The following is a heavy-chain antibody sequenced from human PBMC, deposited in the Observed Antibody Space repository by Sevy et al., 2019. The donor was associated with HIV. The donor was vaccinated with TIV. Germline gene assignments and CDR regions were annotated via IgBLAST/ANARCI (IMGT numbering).Heavy chain of an antibody. V-gene: IGHV3-21*01. CDR3: ARDKEPGSNYDFWSGYYDYAFDI. CDR2: ISSSSSYI. J-gene: IGHJ3*02. CDR1: GFTFSSYS. D-gene: IGHD3-3*01. Sequence: GGSLRLSCAASGFTFSSYSMNWVRQAPGKGLEWVSSISSSSSYIYYAASVKGRFTISRDNAKNSLYLQMNSLRVEDTAVYYCARDKEPGSNYDFWSGYYDYAFDIWGQGTMVTVSS.